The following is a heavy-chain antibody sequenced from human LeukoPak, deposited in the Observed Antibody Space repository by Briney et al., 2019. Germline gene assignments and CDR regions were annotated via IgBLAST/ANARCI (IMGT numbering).Heavy chain of an antibody. CDR3: ARHRGWYVSG. D-gene: IGHD6-19*01. Sequence: PSETLSLTCTVSGGSISSSSYYWGWIRQPPGRGLEWIGSIYYSGSTYYNPSLKSRVTISVDTSKNQFSLKLSSVTAADTAVYYCARHRGWYVSGWGQGTLVTVSS. CDR2: IYYSGST. V-gene: IGHV4-39*01. J-gene: IGHJ4*02. CDR1: GGSISSSSYY.